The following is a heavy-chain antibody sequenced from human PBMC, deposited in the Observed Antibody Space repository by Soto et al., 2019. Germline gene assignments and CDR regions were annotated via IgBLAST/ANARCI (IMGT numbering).Heavy chain of an antibody. V-gene: IGHV3-21*01. CDR3: ARDKQWLVRGYYYGMDV. CDR2: ISSSSSYI. CDR1: GFTFSSYS. D-gene: IGHD6-19*01. Sequence: WSLRLSCAASGFTFSSYSMNWVRQAPGKGLEWVSSISSSSSYIYYADSVKGRFTISRDNAKNSLYLQMNSLRAEDTAVYYCARDKQWLVRGYYYGMDVWGQGTTVTVSS. J-gene: IGHJ6*02.